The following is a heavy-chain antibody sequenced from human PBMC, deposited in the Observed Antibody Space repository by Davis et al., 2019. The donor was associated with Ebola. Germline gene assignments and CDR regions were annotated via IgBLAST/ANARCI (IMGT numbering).Heavy chain of an antibody. CDR1: GFTFSGFA. Sequence: GESLKISCAASGFTFSGFAMHWVRQASGKGLEWVGRIRSKANSYATAYAASVKGRFTISRDDSKNTAYLQMNSLKTEDTAVYYCIIAVAGLDYWGQGTLVTVSS. D-gene: IGHD6-19*01. J-gene: IGHJ4*02. CDR3: IIAVAGLDY. CDR2: IRSKANSYAT. V-gene: IGHV3-73*01.